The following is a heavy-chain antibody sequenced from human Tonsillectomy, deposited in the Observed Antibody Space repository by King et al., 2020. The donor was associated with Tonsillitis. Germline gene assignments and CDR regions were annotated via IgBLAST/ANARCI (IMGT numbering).Heavy chain of an antibody. CDR1: GFRFSDYY. CDR2: ISAGRSGYT. Sequence: VQLVESGGGLVKPGGSLTLSCEASGFRFSDYYMSWIRQAPGKGLEWISSISAGRSGYTNYADSVKGRFTISRDNAKNSVYLQMNSLRGEDTAVYFCARDLGYHYSRVGYFDDWGQGTLVTVSS. V-gene: IGHV3-11*06. CDR3: ARDLGYHYSRVGYFDD. J-gene: IGHJ4*02. D-gene: IGHD3-16*02.